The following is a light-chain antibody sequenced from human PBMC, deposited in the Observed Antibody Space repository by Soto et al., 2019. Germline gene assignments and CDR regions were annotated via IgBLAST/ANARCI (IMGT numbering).Light chain of an antibody. CDR1: QSVSSSY. Sequence: EIVVTQSPGTLSLSPGERATLSCRASQSVSSSYLAWYQQKPGQAPRLLIYGASSRATGIPDRFSGSGSGTDFTLSISRLEPEDFVVYYCQQFGRYRTSGQGTKVDIK. CDR2: GAS. V-gene: IGKV3-20*01. CDR3: QQFGRYRT. J-gene: IGKJ1*01.